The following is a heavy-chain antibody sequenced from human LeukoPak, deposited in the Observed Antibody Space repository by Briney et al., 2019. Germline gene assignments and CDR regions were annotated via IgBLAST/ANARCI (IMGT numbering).Heavy chain of an antibody. CDR1: GGSFSGYY. CDR2: INHSGST. V-gene: IGHV4-34*01. D-gene: IGHD3-16*02. CDR3: ARGRHYDYVWGSYRYTDI. Sequence: SETLSLTCAVYGGSFSGYYWSWIRQPPGKGLEWIGEINHSGSTNYNPSLKSRVTISVDTSKNQFSLKLSSMTAADTAVYYCARGRHYDYVWGSYRYTDIWGQGTLVTVSS. J-gene: IGHJ4*02.